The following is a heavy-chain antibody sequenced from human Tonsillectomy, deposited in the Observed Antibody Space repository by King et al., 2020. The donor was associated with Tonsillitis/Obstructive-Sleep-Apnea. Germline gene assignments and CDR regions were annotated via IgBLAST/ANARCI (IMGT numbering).Heavy chain of an antibody. CDR3: ATDSRDIVVVVAATPEISLDY. V-gene: IGHV1-18*01. J-gene: IGHJ4*02. D-gene: IGHD2-15*01. CDR1: GYTFTSYG. Sequence: VQLVESGAEVKKPGASVKVSCTASGYTFTSYGISWVRQAPGQGLEWMGWISSYNGNTNYAQKLQGRVTMTTDTSTSTAYMELRSLRSDDTAVYYCATDSRDIVVVVAATPEISLDYWGQGTLVTVSS. CDR2: ISSYNGNT.